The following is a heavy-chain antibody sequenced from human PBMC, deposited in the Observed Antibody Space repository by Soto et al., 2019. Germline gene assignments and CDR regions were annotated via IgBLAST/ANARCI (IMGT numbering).Heavy chain of an antibody. CDR3: STSSRNEYHFTMDA. CDR2: IYSGGST. J-gene: IGHJ6*02. V-gene: IGHV3-53*02. D-gene: IGHD6-6*01. Sequence: VHLVETGGGLIQPGGSLRLSCAASGLSVSSSDMSWVRQASGKGLEWVSVIYSGGSTHDADSVKGRFTISRDNSKNTVHLQMNSLSVDDTAVYFCSTSSRNEYHFTMDAWGQATTVIVSS. CDR1: GLSVSSSD.